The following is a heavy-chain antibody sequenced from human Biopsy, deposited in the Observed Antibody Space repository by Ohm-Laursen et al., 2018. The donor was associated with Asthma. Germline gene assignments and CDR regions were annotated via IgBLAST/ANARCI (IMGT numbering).Heavy chain of an antibody. CDR3: AKVAGTYYYDSTGYPGVDY. Sequence: LRLSCSASGFTFSSYALTWVRQAPGQGLEWVSGISGGGGLQYYADSVKGRFTISRDNSKNTLYLQMNSLRVEDTARYYCAKVAGTYYYDSTGYPGVDYWGQGTPVTVSS. V-gene: IGHV3-23*01. CDR1: GFTFSSYA. CDR2: ISGGGGLQ. J-gene: IGHJ4*02. D-gene: IGHD3-22*01.